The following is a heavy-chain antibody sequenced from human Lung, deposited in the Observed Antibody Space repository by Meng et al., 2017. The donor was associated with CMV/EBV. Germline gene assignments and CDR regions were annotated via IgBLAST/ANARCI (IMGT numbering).Heavy chain of an antibody. J-gene: IGHJ4*02. CDR2: IYPGDSDT. D-gene: IGHD3-22*01. V-gene: IGHV5-51*01. CDR3: ARRPGGCYYDSSGYYYTRLDYVDY. Sequence: GEXXTISCQGSGYSFSTYWIGWVRQVRGKGLEWMGIIYPGDSDTRYSPSFQGQVTISADKSISTAYLQGSSVKASDTAMYFCARRPGGCYYDSSGYYYTRLDYVDYWXQGTLVTVSS. CDR1: GYSFSTYW.